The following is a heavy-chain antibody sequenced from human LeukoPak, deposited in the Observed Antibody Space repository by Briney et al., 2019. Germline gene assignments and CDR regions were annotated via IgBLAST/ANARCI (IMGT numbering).Heavy chain of an antibody. J-gene: IGHJ5*02. CDR2: TYYRSQWSN. Sequence: SQTLSLTCAISGDSVSSNSAAWNWIRQSPSRGLEWLGRTYYRSQWSNDYSISVKSRITITSDTAMNHFSLHLTSLTPDDTAVYYCARDQAGFDPWGQGILVTVSS. V-gene: IGHV6-1*01. CDR3: ARDQAGFDP. D-gene: IGHD6-25*01. CDR1: GDSVSSNSAA.